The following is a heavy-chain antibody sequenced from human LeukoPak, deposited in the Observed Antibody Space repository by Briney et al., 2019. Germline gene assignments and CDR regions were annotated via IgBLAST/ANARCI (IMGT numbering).Heavy chain of an antibody. J-gene: IGHJ1*01. V-gene: IGHV1-8*01. Sequence: ASVKVSCKASGYTFTAYDLNWVRQATGQGLEWMGWMNPNSDDTGYAQTFQGRVAMTRNTSISTAYMELSSLRSEDTAVYYCARINGGSREQPHWGQGTLVTVSS. D-gene: IGHD1-26*01. CDR1: GYTFTAYD. CDR2: MNPNSDDT. CDR3: ARINGGSREQPH.